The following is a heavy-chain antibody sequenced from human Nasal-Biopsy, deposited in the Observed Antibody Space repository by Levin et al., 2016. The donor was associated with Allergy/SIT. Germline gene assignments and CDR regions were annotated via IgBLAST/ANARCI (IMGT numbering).Heavy chain of an antibody. D-gene: IGHD5-12*01. J-gene: IGHJ4*02. Sequence: KVSCKGSGYSFTSYWIAWVRQMPGKGLEYMGIIYPGDSDTRYNPSFQGQVTISVDKSINTAYLQWSSLKASDTAMYYCARRDISTEYFDYWGQGTLVTVSS. CDR1: GYSFTSYW. CDR2: IYPGDSDT. V-gene: IGHV5-51*01. CDR3: ARRDISTEYFDY.